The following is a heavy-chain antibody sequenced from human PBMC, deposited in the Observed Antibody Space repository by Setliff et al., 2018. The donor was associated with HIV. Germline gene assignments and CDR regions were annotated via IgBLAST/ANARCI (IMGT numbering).Heavy chain of an antibody. Sequence: SETLSLTCSVSGRSIDDSYWSWIRQSPGKGLEWIGFIKTSGRTNYKPSLKSRVAISLDTSKNQFSLRLNSVTATDTAVYYCARLAEDYYDSGTWEVDYWAHGTLVTVSS. CDR2: IKTSGRT. J-gene: IGHJ4*01. CDR1: GRSIDDSY. V-gene: IGHV4-4*09. CDR3: ARLAEDYYDSGTWEVDY. D-gene: IGHD3-10*01.